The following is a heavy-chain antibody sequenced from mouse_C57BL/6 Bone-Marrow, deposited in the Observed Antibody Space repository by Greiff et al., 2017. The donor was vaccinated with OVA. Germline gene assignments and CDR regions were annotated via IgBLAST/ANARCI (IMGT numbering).Heavy chain of an antibody. CDR3: ARHPQFITTVVAGDWYFDV. V-gene: IGHV5-15*01. D-gene: IGHD1-1*01. CDR2: ISNLAYSI. Sequence: EVKLVESGGGLVQPGGSLKLSCAASGFTFSDYGMAWVRQAPRKGPEWVAFISNLAYSIYYADTVTGRFTISRENAKNTLYLEMSSLRSEDTAMYYCARHPQFITTVVAGDWYFDVWGTGTTVTVSS. CDR1: GFTFSDYG. J-gene: IGHJ1*03.